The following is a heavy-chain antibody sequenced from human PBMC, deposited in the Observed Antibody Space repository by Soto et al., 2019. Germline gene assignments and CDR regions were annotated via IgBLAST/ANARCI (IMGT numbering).Heavy chain of an antibody. CDR2: IDKVGTDS. CDR3: ARGWFGPDV. D-gene: IGHD3-10*01. V-gene: IGHV3-74*01. J-gene: IGHJ6*03. CDR1: DFTFSGRS. Sequence: EVQLVESGGGLVQPGGSLRLSCAASDFTFSGRSVHWVRQAPGKGLVLVSGIDKVGTDSTYADSVMGRFTSSRDNAKNTGDLQINSLTVEDTAVYYCARGWFGPDVWGKGPTVPGFS.